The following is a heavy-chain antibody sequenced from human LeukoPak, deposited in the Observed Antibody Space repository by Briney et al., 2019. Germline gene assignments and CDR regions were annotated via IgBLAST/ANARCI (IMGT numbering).Heavy chain of an antibody. CDR3: ARGRIAATIRAFVGYYFDY. V-gene: IGHV1-18*04. J-gene: IGHJ4*02. Sequence: GASVKVSCKASGYTFTSYGISWVRQAPGQGLEWMGWISAYNGNTNYAQKLQGRVTMTTDTSTSTAYMELRSLRSDDTAVYYCARGRIAATIRAFVGYYFDYWGQGTLVTVSS. D-gene: IGHD5-12*01. CDR1: GYTFTSYG. CDR2: ISAYNGNT.